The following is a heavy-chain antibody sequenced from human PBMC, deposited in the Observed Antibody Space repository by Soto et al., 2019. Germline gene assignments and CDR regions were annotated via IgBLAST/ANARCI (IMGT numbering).Heavy chain of an antibody. Sequence: EVQLLESGGGLAQPGGSLRLSCAASGFTFSDSALSWVRQGTGKGLEWVSSVTVSGDNSYYADSVEGRFTISRDNSKNTLYLQMNSLRADDTAVYYCAKHGCSYPACYPYYYYVDVWGEGATVTVSS. CDR3: AKHGCSYPACYPYYYYVDV. V-gene: IGHV3-23*01. CDR1: GFTFSDSA. CDR2: VTVSGDNS. J-gene: IGHJ6*03. D-gene: IGHD2-15*01.